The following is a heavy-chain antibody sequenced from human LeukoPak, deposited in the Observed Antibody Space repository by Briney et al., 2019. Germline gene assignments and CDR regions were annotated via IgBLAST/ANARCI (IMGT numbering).Heavy chain of an antibody. CDR3: ARGGDYEDYDY. V-gene: IGHV3-9*01. CDR1: GFTFDDYA. D-gene: IGHD4-17*01. J-gene: IGHJ4*02. Sequence: GGSLRLSCAASGFTFDDYAMHWVRQAPGKGLEWVSGISWNSGSIGYADSVKGRFTISRDNAKNSLYLQMNSLRAEDTAVYYCARGGDYEDYDYWGQGTLVTVSS. CDR2: ISWNSGSI.